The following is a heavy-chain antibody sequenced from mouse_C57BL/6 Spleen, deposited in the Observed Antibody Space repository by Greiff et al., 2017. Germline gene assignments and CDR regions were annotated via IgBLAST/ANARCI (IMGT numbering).Heavy chain of an antibody. J-gene: IGHJ1*03. D-gene: IGHD1-1*01. V-gene: IGHV1-15*01. CDR3: TRDGSYGSSYGYFDV. CDR1: GYTFTDYE. Sequence: QVQLQQSGAELVRPGASVTLSCKASGYTFTDYEMPWVKQTPVHGLEWIGALDPETGGTAYNQKFKGKAILTADNSSSTAYMELRSLTSEDSAVYYCTRDGSYGSSYGYFDVGGTGTTVTVSS. CDR2: LDPETGGT.